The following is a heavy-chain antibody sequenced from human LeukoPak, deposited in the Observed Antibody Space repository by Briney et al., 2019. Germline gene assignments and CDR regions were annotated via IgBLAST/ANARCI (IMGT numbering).Heavy chain of an antibody. CDR3: ARYDYGGNYDY. Sequence: PGGSLRLSCATSGFTFTTYWMSWVRQAPGKGLEWLANIKQDGSEKYYVDSVKGRFTIYRDNAKNSLYLQMKGLRAEETAVYYCARYDYGGNYDYWGRGTLVTVSS. CDR1: GFTFTTYW. CDR2: IKQDGSEK. J-gene: IGHJ4*02. V-gene: IGHV3-7*04. D-gene: IGHD4-23*01.